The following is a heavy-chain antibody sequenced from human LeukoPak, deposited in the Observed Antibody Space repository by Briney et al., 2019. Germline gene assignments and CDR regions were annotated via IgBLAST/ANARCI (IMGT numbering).Heavy chain of an antibody. D-gene: IGHD4-17*01. CDR3: ARASTVNTLDY. CDR2: MNPNSGNT. CDR1: GYTFTSYD. V-gene: IGHV1-8*03. J-gene: IGHJ4*02. Sequence: GASVKVSCKASGYTFTSYDINWVRQATGQGLEWMGWMNPNSGNTGYAQKFQGRVTITADKSTSTAYMELSSLRSEDTAVYYCARASTVNTLDYWGQGTLVTVSS.